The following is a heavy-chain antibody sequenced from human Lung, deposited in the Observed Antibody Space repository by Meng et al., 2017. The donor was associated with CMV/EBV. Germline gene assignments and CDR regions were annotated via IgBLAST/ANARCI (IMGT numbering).Heavy chain of an antibody. J-gene: IGHJ6*02. CDR3: ARAVNCIGTTCFFYPMDV. V-gene: IGHV1-8*01. CDR2: MNPNSGNT. CDR1: GYTFTSYD. D-gene: IGHD2-2*01. Sequence: SAXVSXXASGYTFTSYDISWVRQAPGQGLEWMGWMNPNSGNTDSAQNSQGRVTMTRNTSISTAYMELSSLRPEDTAVYYCARAVNCIGTTCFFYPMDVWGQGXTVTVSS.